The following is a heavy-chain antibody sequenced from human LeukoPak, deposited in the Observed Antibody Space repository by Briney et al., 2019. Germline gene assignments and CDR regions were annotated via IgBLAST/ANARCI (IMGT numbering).Heavy chain of an antibody. D-gene: IGHD3-16*01. CDR2: MNPNSGNT. CDR1: GYTFTNYD. Sequence: ASVTVSCKASGYTFTNYDINWVRQAAGQGLEGMGWMNPNSGNTGSAQKFQDRITMTRNTSIGTAYMELSSLRSEDTAVYYCAREGTAYYYYMDVWGKGTTVTISS. J-gene: IGHJ6*03. CDR3: AREGTAYYYYMDV. V-gene: IGHV1-8*01.